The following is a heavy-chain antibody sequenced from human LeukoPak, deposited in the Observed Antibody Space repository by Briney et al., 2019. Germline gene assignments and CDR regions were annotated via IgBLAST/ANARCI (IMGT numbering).Heavy chain of an antibody. CDR2: MNPNTGNT. CDR1: GYTFTGYY. D-gene: IGHD3-10*01. J-gene: IGHJ4*02. CDR3: ARQFLGSRGYYFDY. Sequence: ASVQVSCKASGYTFTGYYMHWVRQATGQGVEWMGWMNPNTGNTGYAQKFQGRVTMTRDTSISTAYMELSSLRSDDTAVYYCARQFLGSRGYYFDYWGQGTLVTVSS. V-gene: IGHV1-8*02.